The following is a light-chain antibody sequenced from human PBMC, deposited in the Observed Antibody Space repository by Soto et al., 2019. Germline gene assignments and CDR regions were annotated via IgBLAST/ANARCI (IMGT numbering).Light chain of an antibody. CDR2: KAS. CDR3: QQFYRYPWP. J-gene: IGKJ1*01. Sequence: DIQMTQSPSTLSASVGDRVTITCRASQSVDTCLAWYQQKPGKAPHLLIYKASSLETGVPSSFSGSGSVTEFTLTISRLQPDDFAHYYCQQFYRYPWPFGQGTKVEIK. CDR1: QSVDTC. V-gene: IGKV1-5*03.